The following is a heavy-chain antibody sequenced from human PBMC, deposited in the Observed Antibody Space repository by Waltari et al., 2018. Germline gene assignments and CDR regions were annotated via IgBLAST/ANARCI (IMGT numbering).Heavy chain of an antibody. Sequence: QLQLQESGPGLVKPSETLSLTCTVSGGSISSSSYYWGWIRQPPGKGLEWIGSIYYSGSTYYHPSLKSRVTISVDTSKNQFSLKLSSVTAADTAVYYCARVRPYGVTHDAFDIWGQGTMVTVSS. V-gene: IGHV4-39*07. J-gene: IGHJ3*02. CDR3: ARVRPYGVTHDAFDI. CDR1: GGSISSSSYY. D-gene: IGHD4-17*01. CDR2: IYYSGST.